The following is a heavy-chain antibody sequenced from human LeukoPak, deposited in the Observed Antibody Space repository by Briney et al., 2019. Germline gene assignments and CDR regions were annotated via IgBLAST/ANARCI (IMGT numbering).Heavy chain of an antibody. V-gene: IGHV3-23*01. CDR1: GFTFNIHG. CDR3: AKARLVVVQFDY. CDR2: ISPSGDIL. J-gene: IGHJ4*02. Sequence: GGSLRLSCAASGFTFNIHGMNWVRQGPGQGLEWVSGISPSGDILYYADSVKGQFTISRDNSKNTVYLQMISLRAEDTAVYYCAKARLVVVQFDYWGQGTLVTVSS. D-gene: IGHD3-22*01.